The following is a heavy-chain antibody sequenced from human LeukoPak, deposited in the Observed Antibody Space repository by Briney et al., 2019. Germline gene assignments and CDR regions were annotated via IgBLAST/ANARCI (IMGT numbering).Heavy chain of an antibody. CDR2: INHNGNVN. V-gene: IGHV3-7*03. J-gene: IGHJ6*02. Sequence: GGSLRLSCAASGFTFSSYWMNWARQTPGKGLEWVASINHNGNVNYYADSVKGRFTISRDNAKNSLYLQMSNLRAEDTAVYFCARGGGLDVWGQGATVTVSS. CDR3: ARGGGLDV. D-gene: IGHD3-16*01. CDR1: GFTFSSYW.